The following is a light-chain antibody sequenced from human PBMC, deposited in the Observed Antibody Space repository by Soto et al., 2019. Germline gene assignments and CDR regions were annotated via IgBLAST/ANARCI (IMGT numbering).Light chain of an antibody. J-gene: IGLJ1*01. Sequence: QSALTQPASVSGSPGQSITISCTGTSNDVGGYNYVSWYQQHPGKAPKLMIYDVTNRPSGVSKRFSGSKSGNTASLTISGLQAEDEADYFCNSYSSTSTYVFGTGTKATVL. CDR2: DVT. V-gene: IGLV2-14*03. CDR3: NSYSSTSTYV. CDR1: SNDVGGYNY.